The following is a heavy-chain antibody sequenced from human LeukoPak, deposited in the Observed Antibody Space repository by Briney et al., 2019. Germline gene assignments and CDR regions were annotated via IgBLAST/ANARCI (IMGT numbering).Heavy chain of an antibody. D-gene: IGHD3-22*01. V-gene: IGHV3-23*01. CDR1: GFTFSNYG. CDR2: ISGSGANT. CDR3: ARAVYDGIYGSYYFDS. Sequence: GGSLRLSCAVSGFTFSNYGMSWVRQAPGRGLEWVSGISGSGANTYYADSVKGRFTISRDNSKIRLYLQMNSLRGEDTAVYYCARAVYDGIYGSYYFDSWGQGTLVTVSS. J-gene: IGHJ4*02.